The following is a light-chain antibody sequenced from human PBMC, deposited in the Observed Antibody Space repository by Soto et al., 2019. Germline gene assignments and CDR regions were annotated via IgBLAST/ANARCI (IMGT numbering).Light chain of an antibody. CDR2: GAS. CDR3: QQYGSSPYT. CDR1: QSVSSSY. J-gene: IGKJ2*01. Sequence: EIVLTQSPGTLSLSPGERATLSCRASQSVSSSYLAWNQQKPGQAPRLLIYGASIRATGIPDRFSGSGSGTDFTLTISRLEPEDFAVYYCQQYGSSPYTFGQGTKLRSN. V-gene: IGKV3-20*01.